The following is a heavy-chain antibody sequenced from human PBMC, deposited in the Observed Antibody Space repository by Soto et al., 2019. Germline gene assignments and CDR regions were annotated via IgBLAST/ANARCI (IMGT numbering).Heavy chain of an antibody. CDR3: ARVPDMGLGELPPHWYFDL. V-gene: IGHV4-30-2*01. D-gene: IGHD3-10*01. J-gene: IGHJ2*01. CDR1: GGSISSGGYS. CDR2: IYHSGST. Sequence: QLQLQESGSGLVKPSQTLSLTCAVSGGSISSGGYSWSWIRQPPGKGLEWIGYIYHSGSTYYNPSLKSRVTISVDRSKNQFSLKLSSVTAADTAVYYCARVPDMGLGELPPHWYFDLWGRGTLVTVSS.